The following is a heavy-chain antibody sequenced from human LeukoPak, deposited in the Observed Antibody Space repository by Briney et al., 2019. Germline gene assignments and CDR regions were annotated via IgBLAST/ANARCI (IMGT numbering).Heavy chain of an antibody. V-gene: IGHV4-39*07. CDR2: IYYSGFT. Sequence: PSETLSLTCTVSGGSISSSSYYWGWIRQPPGKGLEWIGSIYYSGFTYYNPSLKSRVTISVDTSKNQFSLKLSSVTAADTAVYYCARVSLSSSWYNAFDIWGQGTMVTVSS. J-gene: IGHJ3*02. CDR1: GGSISSSSYY. CDR3: ARVSLSSSWYNAFDI. D-gene: IGHD6-13*01.